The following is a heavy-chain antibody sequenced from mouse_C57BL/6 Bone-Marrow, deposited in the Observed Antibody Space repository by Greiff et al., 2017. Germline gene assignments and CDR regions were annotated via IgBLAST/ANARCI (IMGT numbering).Heavy chain of an antibody. CDR1: GFNIKDDY. CDR2: IDPENGDT. V-gene: IGHV14-4*01. J-gene: IGHJ1*03. D-gene: IGHD1-1*01. CDR3: TTRPYGSSYHWYFDV. Sequence: VQLQQSGAELVRPGASVKLSCTASGFNIKDDYMHWVKQRPEQGLEWIGWIDPENGDTEYASKFQGKAPITADTSSNTAYLQLSSLTSEDTAVYYCTTRPYGSSYHWYFDVWGTGTTVTVSS.